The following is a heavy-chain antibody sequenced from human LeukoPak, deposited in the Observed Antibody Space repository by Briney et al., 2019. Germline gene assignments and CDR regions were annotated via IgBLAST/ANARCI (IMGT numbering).Heavy chain of an antibody. V-gene: IGHV1-8*01. J-gene: IGHJ1*01. CDR2: MNPNSGNT. D-gene: IGHD2-2*01. CDR3: ARVIQLPKEYFQH. Sequence: ASVKVSCKASGYTFIRYGISWVRQATGQGLEWMGWMNPNSGNTGYAQKFQGRVTMTRNTSISTAYMELSSLRSEDTAVYYCARVIQLPKEYFQHWGQGTLVTVSS. CDR1: GYTFIRYG.